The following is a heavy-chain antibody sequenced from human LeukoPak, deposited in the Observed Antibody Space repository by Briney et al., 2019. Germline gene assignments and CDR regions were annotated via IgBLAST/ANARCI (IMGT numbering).Heavy chain of an antibody. V-gene: IGHV3-23*01. CDR3: AREYSSSSPLDY. D-gene: IGHD6-6*01. Sequence: GGSLRLSCAASGFTFSSYAMSWVRQAPGKGLEWVSAISGSGGSTYYADSVKGRFTISRDNAENSLYLQMNSLRDDDTAVYYCAREYSSSSPLDYWGQGTLVTVSS. CDR1: GFTFSSYA. J-gene: IGHJ4*02. CDR2: ISGSGGST.